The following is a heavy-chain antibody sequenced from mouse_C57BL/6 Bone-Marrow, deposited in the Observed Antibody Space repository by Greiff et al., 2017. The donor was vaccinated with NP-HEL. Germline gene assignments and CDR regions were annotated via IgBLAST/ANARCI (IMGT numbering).Heavy chain of an antibody. D-gene: IGHD2-2*01. CDR1: GYTFTSYW. J-gene: IGHJ3*01. V-gene: IGHV1-69*01. Sequence: QVQLQQPGAELVMPGASVKLSCKASGYTFTSYWMPWVKQRPGQGLEWIGEIDPSDSYTNYNHKFKGKSTLTVDKSSSTAYMQLSSLTSEDSAVYYCARESCLGSGSFAYWGQGTLVTVSA. CDR2: IDPSDSYT. CDR3: ARESCLGSGSFAY.